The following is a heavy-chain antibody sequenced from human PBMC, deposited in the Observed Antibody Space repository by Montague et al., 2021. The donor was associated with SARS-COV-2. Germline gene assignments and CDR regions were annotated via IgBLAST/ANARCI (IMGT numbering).Heavy chain of an antibody. CDR2: INHSGST. D-gene: IGHD2-15*01. V-gene: IGHV4-34*01. CDR3: EVVPLGPRGRGFDY. J-gene: IGHJ4*02. CDR1: GGSFSGYY. Sequence: SETLSLTCAVYGGSFSGYYWNWIRQPPGKGLEWIGEINHSGSTNYNPSLKSRVTISVDTSKNQFSLKLSSATAADTAVYYCEVVPLGPRGRGFDYWGQGTLVTVSS.